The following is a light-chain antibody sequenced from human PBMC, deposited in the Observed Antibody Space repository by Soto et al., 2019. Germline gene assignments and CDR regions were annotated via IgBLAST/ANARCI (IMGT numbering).Light chain of an antibody. CDR3: EAWDDSLHGHV. CDR1: SSNIGVNP. V-gene: IGLV1-44*01. Sequence: QSVLTQPPSASGTPGQRLTIFCSGSSSNIGVNPVNWYQQLPGMAPKLLIYTNNQRPSGVPDRFSGSKSGTSASLAISGLRPEDEADYYCEAWDDSLHGHVFGTGTKVTVL. CDR2: TNN. J-gene: IGLJ1*01.